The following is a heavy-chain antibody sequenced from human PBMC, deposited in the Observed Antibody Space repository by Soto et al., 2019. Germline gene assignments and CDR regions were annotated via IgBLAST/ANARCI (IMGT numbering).Heavy chain of an antibody. D-gene: IGHD2-2*01. Sequence: ASVEVSCKSSGSTVPRYGISWVRQAPGQGLEWMGWISAYNGNTNYAQKLQGRVTMTTDTSTSTAYMELRSLRSDDTAVYYCAKDQVSVVGGMDVWGQGTTVTVSS. CDR1: GSTVPRYG. V-gene: IGHV1-18*01. CDR2: ISAYNGNT. J-gene: IGHJ6*02. CDR3: AKDQVSVVGGMDV.